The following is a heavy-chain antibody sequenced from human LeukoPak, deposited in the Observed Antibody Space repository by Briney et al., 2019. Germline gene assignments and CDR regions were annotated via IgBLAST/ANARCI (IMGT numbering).Heavy chain of an antibody. CDR1: GGSISSNNW. J-gene: IGHJ4*02. D-gene: IGHD1-1*01. CDR2: IYHSGSP. V-gene: IGHV4-4*02. Sequence: PSGTLSLTCAVSGGSISSNNWWGWVRQPPGKGLEWIGEIYHSGSPNYNPSLKSRVTISVDKSKNHFSLNLSSVTAADTAVYYCARVNINNWHSCDYWGQGTLVTVSS. CDR3: ARVNINNWHSCDY.